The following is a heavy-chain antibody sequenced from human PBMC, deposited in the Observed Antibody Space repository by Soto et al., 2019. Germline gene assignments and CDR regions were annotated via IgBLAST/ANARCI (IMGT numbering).Heavy chain of an antibody. V-gene: IGHV1-2*04. CDR3: ARSVGGYDSSDDWFDP. J-gene: IGHJ5*02. CDR2: INPNSGGT. Sequence: ASVKVSCKASGYTFAGYYMHWVRQAPGQGLEWMGWINPNSGGTNYAQKFQGWVTMTRDTSISTAYMGLSRLRSDDTAVYYCARSVGGYDSSDDWFDPWGQGTLVTVSS. D-gene: IGHD3-22*01. CDR1: GYTFAGYY.